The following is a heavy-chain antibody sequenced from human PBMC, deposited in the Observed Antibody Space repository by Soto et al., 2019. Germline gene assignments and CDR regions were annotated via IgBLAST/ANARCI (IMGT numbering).Heavy chain of an antibody. CDR2: ISGSGGST. V-gene: IGHV3-23*01. Sequence: PGGSLRLSCAASGFTFSSYAMSWVRQAPGKGLEWVSAISGSGGSTYYADSVKGRFTISRDNSKNTLYLQMNSLRAEDTAVYYCAKVRDSSSWYGDFDYWGQGTLVTVSS. CDR3: AKVRDSSSWYGDFDY. J-gene: IGHJ4*02. D-gene: IGHD6-13*01. CDR1: GFTFSSYA.